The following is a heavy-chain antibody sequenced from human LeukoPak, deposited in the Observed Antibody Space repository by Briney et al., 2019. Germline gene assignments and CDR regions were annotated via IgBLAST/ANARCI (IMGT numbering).Heavy chain of an antibody. CDR3: ARGPGANRPCGGFDI. Sequence: SETLSLTCTVSGGSISSYYWSWIRQPPGKGLEWIGYISYSGSTNYNPSLKSRVTISIDTSKNQFSLKLISVTAADTAVYYCARGPGANRPCGGFDIWGQGTMVTVSS. J-gene: IGHJ3*02. CDR2: ISYSGST. V-gene: IGHV4-59*01. CDR1: GGSISSYY. D-gene: IGHD2-21*01.